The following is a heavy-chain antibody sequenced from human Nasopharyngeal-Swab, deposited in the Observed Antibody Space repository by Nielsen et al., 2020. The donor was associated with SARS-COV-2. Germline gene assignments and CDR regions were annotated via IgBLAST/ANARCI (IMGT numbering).Heavy chain of an antibody. D-gene: IGHD6-13*01. J-gene: IGHJ4*02. V-gene: IGHV3-30-3*01. Sequence: GESLKISCAASGFTFSSYAMHWVRQAPGKGLEWVAVISYDGSNKYYADSVKGRFTISRDNSKNTLYLQMNSLRAEGTAVYYCARSIAAWGKDYWGQGTLVTVSS. CDR2: ISYDGSNK. CDR3: ARSIAAWGKDY. CDR1: GFTFSSYA.